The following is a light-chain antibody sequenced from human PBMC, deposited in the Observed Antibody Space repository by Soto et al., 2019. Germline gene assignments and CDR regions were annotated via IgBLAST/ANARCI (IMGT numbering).Light chain of an antibody. V-gene: IGKV1-39*01. J-gene: IGKJ1*01. CDR2: AAS. CDR1: QSISRH. Sequence: DIQMTQSPSSLSASLGDRVTITCRASQSISRHLNWYQQKPGKAPRLLTYAASSLQSGVPSRFSGSGSGTDFTLTISRLEPEDFAVFYCQQYGSSPQTFGQGTKVEIK. CDR3: QQYGSSPQT.